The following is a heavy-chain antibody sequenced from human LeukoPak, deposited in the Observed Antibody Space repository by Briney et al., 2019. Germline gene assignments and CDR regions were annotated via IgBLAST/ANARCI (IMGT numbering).Heavy chain of an antibody. CDR1: GYTFTSYD. J-gene: IGHJ4*02. Sequence: ASVKVSCKAPGYTFTSYDINWVRQATGQGLEWMGWMNPNSGNTGYAQKFQGRVTMTRNTSISTAYMELSSLRSEDTAVYYCARGELDPHGEGPSRTDYWGQGTLVTVSS. CDR3: ARGELDPHGEGPSRTDY. V-gene: IGHV1-8*01. D-gene: IGHD3-10*01. CDR2: MNPNSGNT.